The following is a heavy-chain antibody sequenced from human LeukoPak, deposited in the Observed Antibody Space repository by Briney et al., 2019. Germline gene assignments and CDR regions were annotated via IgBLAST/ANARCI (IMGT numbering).Heavy chain of an antibody. CDR2: ISWNSGSI. V-gene: IGHV3-9*01. CDR3: AKGEMATIRIALLNY. D-gene: IGHD5-24*01. J-gene: IGHJ4*02. Sequence: GGSLRLSCAASGFTFSSYWMSWVRQAPGKGLEWVSGISWNSGSIGYADSVKGRFTISRDNAKNSLYLQMNSLRAEDTALYYCAKGEMATIRIALLNYWGQGTLVTVSS. CDR1: GFTFSSYW.